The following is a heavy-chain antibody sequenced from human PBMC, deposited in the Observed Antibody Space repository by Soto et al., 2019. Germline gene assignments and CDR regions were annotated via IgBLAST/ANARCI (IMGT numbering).Heavy chain of an antibody. CDR3: AKALRGGRGYMYYYYGLDV. Sequence: GGSLRLSCAASGFTFSNYAMTRVRQAPGKGLEWVSALSASGATTYYADSVKGRFTISRDNSQNTLHLQVNSLRAEDTALYYCAKALRGGRGYMYYYYGLDVWGQGTTVTVSS. J-gene: IGHJ6*02. CDR1: GFTFSNYA. V-gene: IGHV3-23*01. CDR2: LSASGATT. D-gene: IGHD5-12*01.